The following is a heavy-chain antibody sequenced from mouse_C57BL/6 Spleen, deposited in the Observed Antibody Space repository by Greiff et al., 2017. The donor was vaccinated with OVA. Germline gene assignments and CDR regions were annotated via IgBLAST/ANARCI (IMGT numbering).Heavy chain of an antibody. CDR3: TTGYYGSIWYFDV. Sequence: EVKLVESGAELVRPGASVKLSCTASGFNIKDDYMHWVKQRPEQGLEWIGWIDPENGDTEYASKFQGKATITADTSSNTAYLQLSSLTSEDTAVYYCTTGYYGSIWYFDVWGTGTTVTVSS. V-gene: IGHV14-4*01. CDR2: IDPENGDT. CDR1: GFNIKDDY. D-gene: IGHD1-1*01. J-gene: IGHJ1*03.